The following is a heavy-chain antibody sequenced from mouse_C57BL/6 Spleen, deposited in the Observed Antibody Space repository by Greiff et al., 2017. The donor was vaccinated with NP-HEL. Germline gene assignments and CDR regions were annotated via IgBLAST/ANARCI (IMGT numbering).Heavy chain of an antibody. CDR2: FYPGSGST. V-gene: IGHV1-62-2*01. Sequence: VQLQQSGAELVKPGASVKLSCKASGYTFTEYTIHWVKQRSGQGLEWIGWFYPGSGSTKYNEKFKDKATLTADNSSSTAYMELRSLPSEDSAVCFCARHGTTSYAMDYWGQGTSVTVAS. CDR1: GYTFTEYT. CDR3: ARHGTTSYAMDY. D-gene: IGHD1-1*01. J-gene: IGHJ4*01.